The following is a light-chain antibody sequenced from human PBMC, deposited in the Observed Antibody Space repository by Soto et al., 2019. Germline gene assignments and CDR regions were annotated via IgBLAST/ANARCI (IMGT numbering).Light chain of an antibody. CDR3: QQANSFPWT. V-gene: IGKV1-12*01. Sequence: DIRMTQSPSSVSASVGDRVTITCRASQDITTWLAWYRQKLGKAPELLIYAPSNLQSGVPSRFSGSGSGTDFTLTISSLQPEDFATYYCQQANSFPWTFGQGTRVEI. CDR2: APS. J-gene: IGKJ1*01. CDR1: QDITTW.